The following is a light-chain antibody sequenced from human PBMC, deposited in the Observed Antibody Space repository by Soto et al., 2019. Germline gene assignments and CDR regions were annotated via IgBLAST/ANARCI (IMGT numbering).Light chain of an antibody. J-gene: IGKJ1*01. CDR2: AAS. V-gene: IGKV1-9*01. CDR1: QDISSS. CDR3: KQYGSLSWT. Sequence: IQLTQSPSSLSASVGARVTITCRASQDISSSLAWYQQEPGKAPKLLIYAASILQSGVPSRFSGSGFGTDFTLTISRLEPEEFAVYYCKQYGSLSWTVGQGTKVDIK.